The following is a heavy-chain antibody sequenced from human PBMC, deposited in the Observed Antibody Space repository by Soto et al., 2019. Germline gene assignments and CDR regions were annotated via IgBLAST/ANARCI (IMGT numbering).Heavy chain of an antibody. V-gene: IGHV3-33*01. D-gene: IGHD4-4*01. J-gene: IGHJ2*01. CDR3: ARGPPYSSSWHCYFEL. CDR1: GFTFSTYG. CDR2: IYYDGSIK. Sequence: QVQLVESGGGVVQAGKSLRLSCAAFGFTFSTYGMHWVRQAPGKGLEWVVVIYYDGSIKYYADAVQGRFTISRDNSKNTLYLEMNTLTADDTAMYCCARGPPYSSSWHCYFELWGRGTLVTVSS.